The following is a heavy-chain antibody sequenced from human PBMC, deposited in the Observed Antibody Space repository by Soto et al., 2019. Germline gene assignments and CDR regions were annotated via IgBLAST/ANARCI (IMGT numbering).Heavy chain of an antibody. CDR3: AKDHYSSGWYAADYFYY. V-gene: IGHV3-30*18. CDR1: GFTFSSYG. CDR2: ISYDGSNK. Sequence: QVQLVESGGGEVQPGRSLRLSCAASGFTFSSYGMHWVRQAPGKGLEWVAVISYDGSNKYYADSVKGRFTISRDNSKNTLYLQMSSLRAEDTAVYYCAKDHYSSGWYAADYFYYWGQGTLVTVSS. J-gene: IGHJ4*02. D-gene: IGHD6-19*01.